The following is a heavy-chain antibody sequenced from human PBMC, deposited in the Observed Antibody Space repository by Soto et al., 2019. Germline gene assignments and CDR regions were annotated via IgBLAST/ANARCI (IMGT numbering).Heavy chain of an antibody. D-gene: IGHD6-6*01. CDR3: ARGSSIAGLYYGMDV. V-gene: IGHV4-59*12. J-gene: IGHJ6*02. CDR2: FFYSGST. Sequence: SETLSLTCTVSGGSISSYYWSWIRQPPGKGLEWIGYFFYSGSTNYNPSLKSRVTISVDTSKNQFSLKLSSVTAADTAVYYCARGSSIAGLYYGMDVWGQGTTVTVSS. CDR1: GGSISSYY.